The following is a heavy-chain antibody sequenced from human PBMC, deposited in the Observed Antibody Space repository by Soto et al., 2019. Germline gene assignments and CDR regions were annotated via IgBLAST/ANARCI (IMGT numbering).Heavy chain of an antibody. CDR1: GLTFSNAW. CDR2: IKNKLDGGTP. Sequence: GGSLRLSCAASGLTFSNAWMSWLRQAPGKGLEWVGRIKNKLDGGTPDYAAAVKGRSTISRDDSKNTLYLQLNSLKTEDTAVYYCASMNDRDAFDIWGQGTMVTVSS. CDR3: ASMNDRDAFDI. V-gene: IGHV3-15*01. D-gene: IGHD1-1*01. J-gene: IGHJ3*02.